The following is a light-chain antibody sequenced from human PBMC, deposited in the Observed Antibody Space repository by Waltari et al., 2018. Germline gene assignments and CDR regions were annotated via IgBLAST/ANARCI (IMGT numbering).Light chain of an antibody. CDR1: RSNIGAHDF. CDR3: CSYAGESRVV. CDR2: EAN. V-gene: IGLV2-23*01. Sequence: QSALTQPASVSGSPGQSITISCTGPRSNIGAHDFVSWFQQPPGQAPKLIISEANKRPSGVSYRFSGSKSGNTASLTISGLQTEDEADYYCCSYAGESRVVFGGGTKLTVL. J-gene: IGLJ2*01.